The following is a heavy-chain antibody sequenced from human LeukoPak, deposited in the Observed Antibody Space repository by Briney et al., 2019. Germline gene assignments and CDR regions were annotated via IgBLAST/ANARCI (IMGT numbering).Heavy chain of an antibody. V-gene: IGHV4-59*01. J-gene: IGHJ5*02. Sequence: SETLSLTCTVSGGSISSYYWSWIRQPPGKGLEWIGYIYYSGSTNYNPSLKSRVTISVDTPKNQFSLKLSSVTAADTAVYYCARGPIMVFGVVRGWFDPRGQGTLVTVSS. D-gene: IGHD3-3*01. CDR3: ARGPIMVFGVVRGWFDP. CDR1: GGSISSYY. CDR2: IYYSGST.